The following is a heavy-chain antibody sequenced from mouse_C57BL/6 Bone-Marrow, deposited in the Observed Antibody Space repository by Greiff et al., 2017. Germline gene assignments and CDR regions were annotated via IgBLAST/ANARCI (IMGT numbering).Heavy chain of an antibody. CDR1: GYTFTEYT. V-gene: IGHV1-62-2*01. J-gene: IGHJ4*01. Sequence: VQLVESGAELVKPGASVKLSCKASGYTFTEYTIHWVKQRSGQGLEWIGWFYPGSGSIKYNEKFKDKATLTADKSSSTVYMELSRLTSEDSAVYFCARHWTIYYDYDDYYAMDYWGQGTSVTVSS. D-gene: IGHD2-4*01. CDR3: ARHWTIYYDYDDYYAMDY. CDR2: FYPGSGSI.